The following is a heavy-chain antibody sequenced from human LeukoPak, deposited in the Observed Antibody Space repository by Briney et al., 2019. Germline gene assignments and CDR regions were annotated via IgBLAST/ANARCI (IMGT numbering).Heavy chain of an antibody. V-gene: IGHV4-59*01. Sequence: PSETLSLTCTVSGGSISSYYWSWIRQPPGKGLEWIGYIYYSGSTNYNPSLKSRVTISVDTSKNQFSLKLSSVTAADTAVYYCARAEQGIAAAGTILFDYWGQGTLVTVSS. D-gene: IGHD6-13*01. CDR1: GGSISSYY. J-gene: IGHJ4*02. CDR3: ARAEQGIAAAGTILFDY. CDR2: IYYSGST.